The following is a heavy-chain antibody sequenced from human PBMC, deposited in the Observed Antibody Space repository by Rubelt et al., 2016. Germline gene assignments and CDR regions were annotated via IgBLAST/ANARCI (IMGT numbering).Heavy chain of an antibody. D-gene: IGHD1-26*01. CDR1: GFSFSSYT. CDR2: ISSSSSFR. CDR3: ARDLGAGALVFDAFAI. J-gene: IGHJ3*02. V-gene: IGHV3-21*06. Sequence: EVQLVESGGGLVQPGRSLRLSCAASGFSFSSYTMNWVRQAPGKGLEWVSSISSSSSFRYYADSVQGRFTISRDNAMNSLSLQMNSLRAEDTAVYYCARDLGAGALVFDAFAIWGQGTMVTVSS.